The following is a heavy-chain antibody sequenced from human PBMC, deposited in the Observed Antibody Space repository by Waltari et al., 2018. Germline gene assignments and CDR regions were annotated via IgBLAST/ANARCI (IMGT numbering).Heavy chain of an antibody. CDR3: ARNMESPYNAPYYFYYMDV. CDR2: IYYRGST. V-gene: IGHV4-39*01. J-gene: IGHJ6*03. D-gene: IGHD3-10*01. CDR1: GASFPNSNSY. Sequence: QLQLQESGPGLVKPSETLSLTCSVSGASFPNSNSYWSWIRQPPGKGLEWIGSIYYRGSTYSSPSLKSRVTISLDTSKNQLSLKVSSVTVADTAIYFCARNMESPYNAPYYFYYMDVWGKGTTVTVSS.